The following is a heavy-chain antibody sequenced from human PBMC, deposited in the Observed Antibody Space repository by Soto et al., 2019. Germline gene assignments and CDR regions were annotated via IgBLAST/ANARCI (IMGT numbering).Heavy chain of an antibody. Sequence: PGGSLRLSCEASGIAISNYWMHWVRQGPEKGLEWVSRVKSDGSNINYAGSVKGRFTISRDNAKNTLYLQMNSLRVEDTAIYHCLTSFFGDENYWGQGTPVTVSS. V-gene: IGHV3-74*01. CDR1: GIAISNYW. CDR3: LTSFFGDENY. J-gene: IGHJ4*02. D-gene: IGHD3-10*01. CDR2: VKSDGSNI.